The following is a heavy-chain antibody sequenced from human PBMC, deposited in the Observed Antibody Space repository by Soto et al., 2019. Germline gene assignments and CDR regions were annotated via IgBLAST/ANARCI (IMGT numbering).Heavy chain of an antibody. Sequence: EVQLVESGGALVQPGGSLRLSCAVSGFNVASNWMHWVRQVPGQGLVWVSRMNHDGSGTSYAESVRGRFTISRDNAKNTVYLQMNSLRAEDTAVYYCGTVFEYWGQGTLVTVSS. CDR2: MNHDGSGT. CDR1: GFNVASNW. CDR3: GTVFEY. D-gene: IGHD4-17*01. J-gene: IGHJ4*02. V-gene: IGHV3-74*01.